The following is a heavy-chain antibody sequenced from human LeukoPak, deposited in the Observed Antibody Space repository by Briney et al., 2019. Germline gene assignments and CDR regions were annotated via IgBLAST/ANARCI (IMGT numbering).Heavy chain of an antibody. CDR2: ISSSGSTI. V-gene: IGHV3-48*03. CDR3: ARDGAGVTYYYYGMDV. Sequence: PGGSLRLSCAASGFAFSTFWMGWVRQAPGNGLEWVSYISSSGSTIYYADSVKGRFTISRDNAKNSLYLQMNSLRAEDTAVYYCARDGAGVTYYYYGMDVWGQGTTVTVSS. J-gene: IGHJ6*02. CDR1: GFAFSTFW. D-gene: IGHD3-16*01.